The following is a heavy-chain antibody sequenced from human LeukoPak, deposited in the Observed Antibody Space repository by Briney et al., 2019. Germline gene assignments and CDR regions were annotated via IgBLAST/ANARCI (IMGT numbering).Heavy chain of an antibody. Sequence: ASVKVSCKASGYTFTGYYMHWVRQAPGQGLEWMGWINPNSGGTNYAQKFQGRVTISVDTSKNQFSLKLSSVTAADTAVYYCARARGDGYNSGDAFDIWGQGTMVTVSS. CDR1: GYTFTGYY. D-gene: IGHD5-24*01. CDR3: ARARGDGYNSGDAFDI. CDR2: INPNSGGT. J-gene: IGHJ3*02. V-gene: IGHV1-2*02.